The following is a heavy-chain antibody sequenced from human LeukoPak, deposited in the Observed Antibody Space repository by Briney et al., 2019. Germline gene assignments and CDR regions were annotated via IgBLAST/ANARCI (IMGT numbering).Heavy chain of an antibody. Sequence: SETLSLTCTVSGGSISSSSYYWGWICQPPGKGLEWIGSIYYSGSTYYNPSLKSRVTISVDTSKDQFSLKLSSVTAADTAVYYCARVGSGSYFSPYYFDYWGQGTLVTVSS. V-gene: IGHV4-39*01. CDR3: ARVGSGSYFSPYYFDY. CDR1: GGSISSSSYY. J-gene: IGHJ4*02. CDR2: IYYSGST. D-gene: IGHD1-26*01.